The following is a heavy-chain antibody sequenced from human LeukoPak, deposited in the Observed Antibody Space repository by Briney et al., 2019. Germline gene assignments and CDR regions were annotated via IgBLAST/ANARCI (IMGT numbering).Heavy chain of an antibody. D-gene: IGHD5-18*01. CDR1: GGSFSGYY. V-gene: IGHV4-34*01. J-gene: IGHJ4*02. CDR3: ARSPSGAQLWLRQGQWLGYFDY. CDR2: INHSGST. Sequence: PSETLSLTCAVYGGSFSGYYWSWIRQPPGKGLEWIGEINHSGSTNYNPSLKSRVTISVDTSKNQFSLKLSSVTAADTAVYYCARSPSGAQLWLRQGQWLGYFDYWGQGTLVTVSS.